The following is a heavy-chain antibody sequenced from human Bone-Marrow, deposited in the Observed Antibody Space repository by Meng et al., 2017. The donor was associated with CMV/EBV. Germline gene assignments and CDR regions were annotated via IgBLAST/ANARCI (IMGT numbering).Heavy chain of an antibody. Sequence: GESLKISCAASGFTVSSNYMSWVRQAPGKGLEWVSVIYSGGSTYYADSVKGRFTISRDNAKSSLYLQMNSLRAEDTAVYYCGRNRVDYWGQGTLVTVSS. CDR1: GFTVSSNY. D-gene: IGHD1-14*01. CDR2: IYSGGST. CDR3: GRNRVDY. J-gene: IGHJ4*02. V-gene: IGHV3-53*01.